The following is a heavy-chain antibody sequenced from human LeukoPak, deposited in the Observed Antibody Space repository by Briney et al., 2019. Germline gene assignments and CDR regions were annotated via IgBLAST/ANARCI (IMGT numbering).Heavy chain of an antibody. V-gene: IGHV3-74*01. CDR1: GFTFSGYW. CDR2: INSDGSST. CDR3: GRGRDGYNYRYLDY. D-gene: IGHD5-24*01. Sequence: GGSLRLSCAASGFTFSGYWMHWVRQAPGKGLVWVSRINSDGSSTSYADSVKGRFTISRDNAKNTLSLQMNSLRVEYTAVFYCGRGRDGYNYRYLDYWGQGTLVTVSS. J-gene: IGHJ4*02.